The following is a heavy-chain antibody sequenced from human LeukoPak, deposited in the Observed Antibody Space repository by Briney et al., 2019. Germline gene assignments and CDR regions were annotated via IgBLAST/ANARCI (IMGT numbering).Heavy chain of an antibody. CDR2: ISSSSSYI. CDR1: GFTFSSYS. V-gene: IGHV3-21*01. D-gene: IGHD3-3*01. J-gene: IGHJ6*02. Sequence: GGSLRLSCAASGFTFSSYSMNWVRQAPGKGLEWVSSISSSSSYIYYADSVKGRFTISRDNAKNSLYLQMNSLRAEDTAVYYCANFLDDFWSGYTPSYGMDVWGQGITVTVSS. CDR3: ANFLDDFWSGYTPSYGMDV.